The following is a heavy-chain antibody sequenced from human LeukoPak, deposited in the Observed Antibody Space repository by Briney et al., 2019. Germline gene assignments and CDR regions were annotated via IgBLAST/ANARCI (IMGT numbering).Heavy chain of an antibody. J-gene: IGHJ4*02. V-gene: IGHV3-23*01. Sequence: GGSLRLSCAAPGFTFSSYGMSWVRQAPGKGLEWVSAISGSGGSTYYADSVKGRFTISRDNSKNTLYLQMNSLRAEDTAVYYCAKDRQQWLERLFDYWGQGTLVTVSS. D-gene: IGHD6-19*01. CDR3: AKDRQQWLERLFDY. CDR1: GFTFSSYG. CDR2: ISGSGGST.